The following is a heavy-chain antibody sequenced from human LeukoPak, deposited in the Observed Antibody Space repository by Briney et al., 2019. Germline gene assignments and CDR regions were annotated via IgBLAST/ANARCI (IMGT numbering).Heavy chain of an antibody. D-gene: IGHD3-3*01. J-gene: IGHJ4*02. CDR1: GGSISSGDYY. Sequence: PSQTLSLTCTVSGGSISSGDYYWSWIRQPPGKGLEWIGYIYYSGSTYYNPSLKSRVTISVDRSKNQFSLKLSSVTAADTAVYYCAREPPTYYDFWSGFDYWGQGTLVTVSS. V-gene: IGHV4-30-4*08. CDR3: AREPPTYYDFWSGFDY. CDR2: IYYSGST.